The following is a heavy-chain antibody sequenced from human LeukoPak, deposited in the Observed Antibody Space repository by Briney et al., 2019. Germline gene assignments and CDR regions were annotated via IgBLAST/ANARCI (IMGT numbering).Heavy chain of an antibody. V-gene: IGHV3-48*03. J-gene: IGHJ4*02. D-gene: IGHD3-16*01. CDR1: GFTFSSYE. CDR2: ISSSGSTI. Sequence: QAGGSLRLSCAASGFTFSSYEMNWVRQAPGKGLEWVSYISSSGSTIYYADSVKGRFTISRDNAKNTLFLQMNSLRAEDTAVYYCARVGTNLGQSFDYWGQGTLVTVSS. CDR3: ARVGTNLGQSFDY.